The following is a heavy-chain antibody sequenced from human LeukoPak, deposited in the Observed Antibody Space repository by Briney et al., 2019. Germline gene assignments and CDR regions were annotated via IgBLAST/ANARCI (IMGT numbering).Heavy chain of an antibody. Sequence: GGSLRLSCAASGFTFDDYGMSWVRQAPGKGLEWVSVIYSGGSTYYADSVKGRFTISRDNSKNTLYLQMNSLRAEDTAVYYCARDTGIAVAGSNYWGQGTLVTVSS. CDR1: GFTFDDYG. CDR3: ARDTGIAVAGSNY. J-gene: IGHJ4*02. V-gene: IGHV3-53*01. D-gene: IGHD6-19*01. CDR2: IYSGGST.